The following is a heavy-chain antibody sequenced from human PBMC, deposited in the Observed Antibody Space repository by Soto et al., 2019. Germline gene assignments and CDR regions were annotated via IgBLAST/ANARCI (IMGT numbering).Heavy chain of an antibody. D-gene: IGHD5-18*01. J-gene: IGHJ6*02. CDR3: ARFTAMVSVYYYGMDV. CDR2: ISSIGST. V-gene: IGHV4-30-4*01. CDR1: GGSISSGDYF. Sequence: SETLSLTCTVSGGSISSGDYFWSWIRQSPGKGLEWIGYISSIGSTYYNPSLKSRVSVSRDTSKNQFSLKLSSVTAADTAVYYCARFTAMVSVYYYGMDVWGQGTTVNVSS.